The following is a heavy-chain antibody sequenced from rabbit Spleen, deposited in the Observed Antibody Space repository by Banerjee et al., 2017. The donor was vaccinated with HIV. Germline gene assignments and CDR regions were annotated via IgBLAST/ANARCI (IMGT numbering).Heavy chain of an antibody. CDR2: IEPIFGNT. Sequence: QEQLVESGGGLVQPGGSLKHSCKASGFDFSDYGVSWVRQAPGKGLEWIGYIEPIFGNTYYANWVNGRFTISSHNAQNTLYLQLSSLTAADTATYFCVRDRAGDADYGPYYLNLWGPGPLVT. J-gene: IGHJ4*01. CDR1: GFDFSDYG. CDR3: VRDRAGDADYGPYYLNL. D-gene: IGHD2-1*01. V-gene: IGHV1S47*01.